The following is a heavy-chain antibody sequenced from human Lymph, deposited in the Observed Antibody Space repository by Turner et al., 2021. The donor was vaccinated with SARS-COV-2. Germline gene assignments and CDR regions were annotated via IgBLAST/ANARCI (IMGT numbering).Heavy chain of an antibody. CDR1: GYTFTGYY. V-gene: IGHV1-2*02. Sequence: QVHLLLSGAEVKKPGASVKVSCKASGYTFTGYYMHWVRQAPGQGLEWMGWINPNSGGTNYAQKFQGRGTMTRDTSISTAYMELSRLRSDDTAVYYCARDVERYNDFWSGYSGGYGLDVWGQGTTVTVSS. J-gene: IGHJ6*02. CDR3: ARDVERYNDFWSGYSGGYGLDV. CDR2: INPNSGGT. D-gene: IGHD3-3*01.